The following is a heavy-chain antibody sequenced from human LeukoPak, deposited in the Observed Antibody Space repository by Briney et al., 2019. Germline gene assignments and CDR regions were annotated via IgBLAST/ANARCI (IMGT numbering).Heavy chain of an antibody. CDR3: ARDSAWRLDY. Sequence: GGSLRLSCTASGFTFSSNWMTWVRQHPGKGREWVANIKEDGSVKYYVDSVKGRFSISRDNTKSALYLQMDSVRADDTAVYFCARDSAWRLDYWGQGTLITVSS. J-gene: IGHJ4*02. V-gene: IGHV3-7*03. CDR1: GFTFSSNW. CDR2: IKEDGSVK. D-gene: IGHD3-10*01.